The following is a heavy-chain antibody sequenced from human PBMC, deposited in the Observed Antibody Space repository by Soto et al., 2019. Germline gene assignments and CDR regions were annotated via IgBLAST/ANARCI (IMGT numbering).Heavy chain of an antibody. Sequence: QQQLQESGPGLVKPSETLSLTCTFSGDSISSSKYYWGWIRQPPGKGLEWIGSIYYSGSPYYSSSLKSRVTSSVDTSKNHFSLKLTSMTAADTAVYYCATLPHYGDPNAGFWGQGILVTVCS. V-gene: IGHV4-39*02. J-gene: IGHJ4*02. D-gene: IGHD4-17*01. CDR2: IYYSGSP. CDR1: GDSISSSKYY. CDR3: ATLPHYGDPNAGF.